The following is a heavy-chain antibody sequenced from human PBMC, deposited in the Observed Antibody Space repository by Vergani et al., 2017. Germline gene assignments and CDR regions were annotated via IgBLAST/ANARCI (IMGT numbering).Heavy chain of an antibody. CDR1: GFTFSSYG. V-gene: IGHV3-23*04. CDR3: AREFRGGYYFDY. Sequence: VQLVESGGGVVQPGRSLRLSCAASGFTFSSYGIHWVRQAPGKGLEWVSAISGSGGSTYYADSVKGRFTISRDNSKNTLYLQMNSLRAEDTAVYYCAREFRGGYYFDYWGQGTLVTVSS. CDR2: ISGSGGST. J-gene: IGHJ4*02.